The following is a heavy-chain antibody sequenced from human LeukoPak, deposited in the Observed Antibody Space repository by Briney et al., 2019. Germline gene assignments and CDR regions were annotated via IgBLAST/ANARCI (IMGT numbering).Heavy chain of an antibody. CDR1: GGSISSYY. Sequence: SETLSLTCTVSGGSISSYYWSWIRQPPGKGLERIGYIYTSGSTNYNPSLKSRVTISVDTSKNQFSLKLSSVTAADTAVYYCARLARPRTNYYYYYYMDVWGKGTTVTVSS. CDR2: IYTSGST. J-gene: IGHJ6*03. CDR3: ARLARPRTNYYYYYYMDV. D-gene: IGHD6-6*01. V-gene: IGHV4-4*09.